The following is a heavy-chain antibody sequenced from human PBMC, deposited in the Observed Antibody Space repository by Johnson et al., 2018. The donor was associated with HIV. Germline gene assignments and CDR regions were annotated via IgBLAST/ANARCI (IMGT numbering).Heavy chain of an antibody. CDR1: GFTFDDYA. J-gene: IGHJ3*02. V-gene: IGHV3-20*04. D-gene: IGHD1-1*01. CDR3: ARVTRYNWNSDAFDI. Sequence: VQLVESGGGVVRPGGSLRLSCAASGFTFDDYAMHWVRQAPGKGLEWVSGIKWSGGSTGYADSVKARFMISRDNAKNSLYLQMNSLRAEETALYYCARVTRYNWNSDAFDIWGQGTMVTVSS. CDR2: IKWSGGST.